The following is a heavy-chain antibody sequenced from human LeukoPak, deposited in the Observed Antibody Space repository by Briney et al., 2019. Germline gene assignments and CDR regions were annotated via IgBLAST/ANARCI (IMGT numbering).Heavy chain of an antibody. CDR1: GFTFSSYA. Sequence: GGSLRLSCAASGFTFSSYAMHWVRQATGKGLERVAVISSDGSNKYYADCMKGRFTISRDNSKNTLYLQMNSLRGEDTAVYSCAREAGSGSYFDPWGQGTLVTVSS. J-gene: IGHJ5*02. CDR2: ISSDGSNK. V-gene: IGHV3-30*04. D-gene: IGHD1-26*01. CDR3: AREAGSGSYFDP.